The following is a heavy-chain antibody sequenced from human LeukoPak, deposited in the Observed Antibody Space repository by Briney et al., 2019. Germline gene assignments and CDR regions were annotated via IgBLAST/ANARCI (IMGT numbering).Heavy chain of an antibody. CDR2: ISGSGGST. J-gene: IGHJ4*02. D-gene: IGHD3-16*02. CDR3: ARADSVYRYGDTYYFDY. CDR1: GFTFGSYA. V-gene: IGHV3-23*01. Sequence: GGSLRLSCAASGFTFGSYAMSWVRQAPGKGLEWVSAISGSGGSTYYADSVKGRFTISRDNSKNTLYLQMNSLRAEDTAVYYCARADSVYRYGDTYYFDYWGQGTLVTVSS.